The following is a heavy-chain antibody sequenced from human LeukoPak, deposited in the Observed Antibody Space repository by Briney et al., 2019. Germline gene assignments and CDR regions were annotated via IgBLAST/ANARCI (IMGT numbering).Heavy chain of an antibody. V-gene: IGHV1-18*01. CDR3: ARGGVMVRGVTPPRRRWFDP. CDR2: ISAYNGNT. J-gene: IGHJ5*02. Sequence: ASVKVSCKASGYTFTSYGISWVRQAPGQGLEWMGWISAYNGNTNYAQKLQGRVTMTTDTSTSTAYMELRSLRSDDTAVYYCARGGVMVRGVTPPRRRWFDPWGQGTLVTVSS. CDR1: GYTFTSYG. D-gene: IGHD3-10*01.